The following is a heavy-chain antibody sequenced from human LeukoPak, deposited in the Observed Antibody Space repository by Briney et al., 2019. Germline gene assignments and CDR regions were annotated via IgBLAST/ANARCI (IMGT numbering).Heavy chain of an antibody. CDR2: TSNDGSNK. J-gene: IGHJ4*02. CDR1: GFTFSNYG. Sequence: GGSLRLSCAASGFTFSNYGMHWVRQAPGKGLEWVAVTSNDGSNKEYADSVKGRFTVSRDNSKNTLYLQMNSLKTDDTAVYYCANYGDYQYFDYWGQGTPVTVSS. D-gene: IGHD4-17*01. V-gene: IGHV3-30*18. CDR3: ANYGDYQYFDY.